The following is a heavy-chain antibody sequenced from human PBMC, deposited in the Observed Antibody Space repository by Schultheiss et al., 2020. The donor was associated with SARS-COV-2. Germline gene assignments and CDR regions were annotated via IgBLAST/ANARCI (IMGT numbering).Heavy chain of an antibody. CDR3: ARECLYDSSGYLLGYFYY. J-gene: IGHJ4*02. Sequence: GSLRLSCAASGFTFSSYAMHWVRQAPGKGREWVAVISYDGSNKYYADSVKGRFTISRDNSKNTLYLQMNSLRAEDTAVYYCARECLYDSSGYLLGYFYYLFQEALVTISS. V-gene: IGHV3-30*04. CDR1: GFTFSSYA. D-gene: IGHD3-22*01. CDR2: ISYDGSNK.